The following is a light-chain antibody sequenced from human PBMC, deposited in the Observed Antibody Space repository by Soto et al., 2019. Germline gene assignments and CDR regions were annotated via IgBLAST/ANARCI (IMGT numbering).Light chain of an antibody. Sequence: EIVLTQSPGTLSLSPGERATLSCRAGQSVRNNYLAWYQQQPGQAPRLLIYGTSTRDTGIPDRFSGSGSGTDFTLTISRLEPEDFAVYYCQQYGSSYTFGPGTKVEIK. J-gene: IGKJ3*01. V-gene: IGKV3-20*01. CDR1: QSVRNNY. CDR3: QQYGSSYT. CDR2: GTS.